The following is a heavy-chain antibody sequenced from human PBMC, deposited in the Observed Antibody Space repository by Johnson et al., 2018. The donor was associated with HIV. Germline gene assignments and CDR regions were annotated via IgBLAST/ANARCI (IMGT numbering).Heavy chain of an antibody. D-gene: IGHD3-22*01. CDR1: GFTFSSYD. Sequence: MQLVESGGGLVQPGGSLRLSCAASGFTFSSYDMHWVRQATGKGLEWVSAIGTAGDTYYPGSVKGRFTISRENAKNSLYLQMNSLRAGDKAVYYCARGAPDSDAFDIWGQGTMVTVSS. J-gene: IGHJ3*02. CDR3: ARGAPDSDAFDI. CDR2: IGTAGDT. V-gene: IGHV3-13*01.